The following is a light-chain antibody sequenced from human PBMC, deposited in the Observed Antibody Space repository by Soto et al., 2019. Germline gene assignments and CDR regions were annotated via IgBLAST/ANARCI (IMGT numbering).Light chain of an antibody. CDR2: EVN. Sequence: QSVLTQPASVSVSLGQSITISCTGTSSDVGGYNYVSWYQQHPGKAPKLMICEVNNRPSGVSHRFSGSKSGNTASLTISGLQSDDEADYYCNSYTSSSTWVFGGGTKLTVL. V-gene: IGLV2-14*01. CDR3: NSYTSSSTWV. CDR1: SSDVGGYNY. J-gene: IGLJ3*02.